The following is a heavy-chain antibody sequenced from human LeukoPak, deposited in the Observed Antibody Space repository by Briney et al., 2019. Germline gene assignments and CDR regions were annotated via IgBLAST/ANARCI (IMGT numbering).Heavy chain of an antibody. CDR2: IYSGGST. J-gene: IGHJ4*02. CDR1: GFTVSSNY. Sequence: GGSLRLSCAASGFTVSSNYMSWVRQAPGKGLEWVSVIYSGGSTYYADSVKGRFTISRDNSKNTLCLQMNSLRAEDTAVYYCASQVVVTDPFDYWGQGTLVTVSS. V-gene: IGHV3-53*01. CDR3: ASQVVVTDPFDY. D-gene: IGHD2-21*02.